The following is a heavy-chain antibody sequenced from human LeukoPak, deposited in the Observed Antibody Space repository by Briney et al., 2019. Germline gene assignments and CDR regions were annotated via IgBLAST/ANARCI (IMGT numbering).Heavy chain of an antibody. CDR2: ISGSGGST. V-gene: IGHV3-23*01. D-gene: IGHD1-26*01. J-gene: IGHJ4*02. Sequence: GGSLRLSCAASGFTFSSYAMSWVRQAPGKGLEWVSAISGSGGSTYYADSVKGRFTISRDNSKNALYLQMNSLRAEDTAVYYCAKGPGSYKLLFFDYWGQGTLVTVSS. CDR3: AKGPGSYKLLFFDY. CDR1: GFTFSSYA.